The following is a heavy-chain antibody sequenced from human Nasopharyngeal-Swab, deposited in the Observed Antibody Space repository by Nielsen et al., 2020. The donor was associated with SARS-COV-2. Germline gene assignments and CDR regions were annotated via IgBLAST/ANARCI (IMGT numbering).Heavy chain of an antibody. CDR3: ARVPSVVGYQLLSGYYYGMDV. CDR2: MNPNSGNT. CDR1: GYTFTSYD. V-gene: IGHV1-8*01. Sequence: ASVKVSCKASGYTFTSYDINWVRQATGQGLEWMGWMNPNSGNTGYAQKFQGRVTMTRNTSISTAYMGLSSLRSEDTAVYYCARVPSVVGYQLLSGYYYGMDVWGQGTTVTVSS. J-gene: IGHJ6*02. D-gene: IGHD2-2*01.